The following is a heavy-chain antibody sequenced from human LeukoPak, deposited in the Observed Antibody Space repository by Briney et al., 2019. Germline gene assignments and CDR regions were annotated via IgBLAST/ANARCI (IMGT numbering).Heavy chain of an antibody. V-gene: IGHV3-30*03. J-gene: IGHJ4*02. CDR2: VARDGGAK. D-gene: IGHD6-19*01. Sequence: PGTSLRLSCVASGFSFSNHGMHWVRQAPGKGLEWVSVVARDGGAKSYADSVKGRFTLSRDNSKNMFFLQMNFLTVEDTAIYYCAREATWGQWYFDHWGQGTPVIVSS. CDR3: AREATWGQWYFDH. CDR1: GFSFSNHG.